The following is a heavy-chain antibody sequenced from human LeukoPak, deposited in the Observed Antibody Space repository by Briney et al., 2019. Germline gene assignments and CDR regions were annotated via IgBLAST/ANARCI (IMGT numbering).Heavy chain of an antibody. Sequence: GGSLRLSCAASGFTFSSYAMSWVRQAPGEGLEWVANINKDGSQKKYVDSVKGRFTISRDNAKNSLYLQMSSLRAEDTAVYYCARDRGWYRADYWGQGTLVTVSS. V-gene: IGHV3-7*04. J-gene: IGHJ4*02. D-gene: IGHD6-19*01. CDR2: INKDGSQK. CDR1: GFTFSSYA. CDR3: ARDRGWYRADY.